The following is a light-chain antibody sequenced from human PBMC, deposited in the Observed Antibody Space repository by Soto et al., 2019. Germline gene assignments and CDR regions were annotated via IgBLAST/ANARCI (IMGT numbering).Light chain of an antibody. V-gene: IGLV2-14*01. J-gene: IGLJ2*01. CDR1: SSDVGNYNY. CDR2: DVS. CDR3: SSYTTSSIVI. Sequence: QSALTQPASVSGSPGQSITISCTGTSSDVGNYNYVSWYQQHPGKAPKLMIYDVSYRPSGVSNRFSGSKSGNTASLIISGLQAEDEADYYCSSYTTSSIVIFGGGTKLTVL.